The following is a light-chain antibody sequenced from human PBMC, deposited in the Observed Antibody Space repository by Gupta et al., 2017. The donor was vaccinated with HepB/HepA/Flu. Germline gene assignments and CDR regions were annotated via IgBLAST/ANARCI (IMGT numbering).Light chain of an antibody. V-gene: IGLV2-14*01. CDR3: SSHTSSSTHVV. CDR1: SSDVGGYKY. CDR2: DVG. Sequence: QSALTQPASVSGSPGQSITISCTGTSSDVGGYKYVSWYQQHPGKDPKLMMYDVGNRPSGVSNRFSCSKSGNTASLTISGLQAEDEADYYCSSHTSSSTHVVFGGGTKLTVL. J-gene: IGLJ2*01.